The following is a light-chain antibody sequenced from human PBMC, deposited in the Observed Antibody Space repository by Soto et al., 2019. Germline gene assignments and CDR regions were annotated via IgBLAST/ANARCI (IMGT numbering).Light chain of an antibody. Sequence: NFMLTQPHSVSESPGKTVIISCTGSSGSIATNYVQWYQQRPGSAPTTVIYEDYQRPSGVPDRFSGSIDSSSNSASLTISGLKTEDEADYYCQSYDNNNWVFGGGTKLTVL. CDR3: QSYDNNNWV. CDR1: SGSIATNY. V-gene: IGLV6-57*02. J-gene: IGLJ3*02. CDR2: EDY.